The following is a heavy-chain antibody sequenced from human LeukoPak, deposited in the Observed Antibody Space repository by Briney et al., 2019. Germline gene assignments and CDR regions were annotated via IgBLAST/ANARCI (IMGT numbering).Heavy chain of an antibody. CDR3: ATGDGYNSRLDY. D-gene: IGHD5-24*01. J-gene: IGHJ4*02. CDR1: GFTFSSYA. V-gene: IGHV3-23*01. Sequence: GASMRLSCAASGFTFSSYAMSWVRQAPGKGLEWVSTISGSGGSTYHADSVKGRFTISRDNSKNTLYLQMNSLRAEDTAVYYCATGDGYNSRLDYWGQGTLVTVSS. CDR2: ISGSGGST.